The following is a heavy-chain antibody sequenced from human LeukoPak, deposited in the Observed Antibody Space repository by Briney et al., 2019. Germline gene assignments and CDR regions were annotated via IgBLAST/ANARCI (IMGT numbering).Heavy chain of an antibody. Sequence: GGSLRLSCAASGFTFSSYGMHWVRQAPGKGLEWVAIIWYDGSNEYFADSVKGRFTISRDNSKNTLYLQMNSLRAEDTAVYYCARALWPYYFDYWGQGTLVTVSS. CDR1: GFTFSSYG. V-gene: IGHV3-33*01. CDR3: ARALWPYYFDY. CDR2: IWYDGSNE. J-gene: IGHJ4*02. D-gene: IGHD2-21*01.